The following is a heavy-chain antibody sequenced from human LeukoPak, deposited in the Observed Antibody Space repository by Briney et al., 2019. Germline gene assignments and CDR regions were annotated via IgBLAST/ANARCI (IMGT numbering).Heavy chain of an antibody. CDR1: GFTFDENG. CDR3: ARDKFYYGFDY. V-gene: IGHV3-20*04. Sequence: AGGSLRLSCEASGFTFDENGMSWVRQAPGKGLEWVSGINRNGGSTTYADSVKGRFTISRDNAKKYLYLEMNSLRAEDTALYYYARDKFYYGFDYWGQGTLVTVS. D-gene: IGHD4-17*01. J-gene: IGHJ4*02. CDR2: INRNGGST.